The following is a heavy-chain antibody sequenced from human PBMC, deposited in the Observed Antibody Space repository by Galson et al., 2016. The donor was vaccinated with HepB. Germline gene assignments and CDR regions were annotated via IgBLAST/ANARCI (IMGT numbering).Heavy chain of an antibody. J-gene: IGHJ3*02. V-gene: IGHV3-48*02. D-gene: IGHD3-22*01. CDR2: ISITSTTK. Sequence: SLRLSCAGSGFTLSRHSMNWVRQAPGKGREWISYISITSTTKYYADSVKGRFTISRDNAKNSLYLQMNSLRDEDTAVYYCARDDRWYYYDSSGYYYGAFAMWGQATMVAVSS. CDR3: ARDDRWYYYDSSGYYYGAFAM. CDR1: GFTLSRHS.